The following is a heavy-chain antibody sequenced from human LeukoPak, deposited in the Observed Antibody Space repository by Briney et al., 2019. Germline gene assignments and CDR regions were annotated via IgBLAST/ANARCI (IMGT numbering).Heavy chain of an antibody. Sequence: PSETLSLTCTVSGGSISSYYWSWIRQPPGKGLEWIGYISYSGSTNYNPSLKSRVTISIDTSKSQFSLRLSSVTAADTAVYYCVQNIPGTIEHWGQGTLVTVSS. V-gene: IGHV4-59*08. CDR3: VQNIPGTIEH. J-gene: IGHJ1*01. CDR2: ISYSGST. CDR1: GGSISSYY. D-gene: IGHD1-7*01.